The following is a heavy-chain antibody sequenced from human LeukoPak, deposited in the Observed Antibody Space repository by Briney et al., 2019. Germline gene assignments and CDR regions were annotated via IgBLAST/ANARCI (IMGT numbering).Heavy chain of an antibody. J-gene: IGHJ5*02. Sequence: SETRSLTCTVSGGSISSSSYYWGWIRQPPGKGLEWIGSIYYSGSTYYNPSLKSRVTISVDTSKNQFSLKLSSVTAADTAVYYCARGARYSSGWYGQTGPWGQGTLVTVSS. CDR1: GGSISSSSYY. D-gene: IGHD6-19*01. V-gene: IGHV4-39*07. CDR2: IYYSGST. CDR3: ARGARYSSGWYGQTGP.